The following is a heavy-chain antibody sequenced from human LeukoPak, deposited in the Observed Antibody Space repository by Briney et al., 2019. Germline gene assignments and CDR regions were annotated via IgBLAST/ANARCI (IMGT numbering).Heavy chain of an antibody. CDR1: GFTFTTSN. V-gene: IGHV3-21*01. CDR2: ISSTNAYI. J-gene: IGHJ4*02. D-gene: IGHD6-6*01. Sequence: RGSLRLSCAASGFTFTTSNMNWVRQAPGKGLEWVSSISSTNAYIYYGDSVKGRFTISRDNAKNSLYLQMNSLRAEDTGVYYCARGGSSDPLFDYWGQGAQVTVSS. CDR3: ARGGSSDPLFDY.